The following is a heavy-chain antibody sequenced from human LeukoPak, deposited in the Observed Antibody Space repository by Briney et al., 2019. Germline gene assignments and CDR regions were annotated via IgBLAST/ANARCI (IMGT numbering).Heavy chain of an antibody. J-gene: IGHJ3*02. CDR3: ARQDNVVVPADAFDI. CDR2: INHSGST. D-gene: IGHD2-2*01. CDR1: GGSFSGYY. Sequence: SENLSLTSAVYGGSFSGYYWSWIRQPPGKGREWIGEINHSGSTNYNPSLKSRVTISVDTSKNPFSLKLSSVTAADTAVYYCARQDNVVVPADAFDIWGQGTMVTVSS. V-gene: IGHV4-34*01.